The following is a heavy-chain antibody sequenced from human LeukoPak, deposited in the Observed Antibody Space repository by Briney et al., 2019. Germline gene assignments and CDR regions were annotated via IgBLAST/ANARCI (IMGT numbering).Heavy chain of an antibody. J-gene: IGHJ6*03. CDR3: ARVRPDVTSGPDLYCYYYYMDV. V-gene: IGHV4-59*01. Sequence: PSETLSLTCTVSGGSISSCYWSWIRQPPGKGLEWIGYIYYSGSTNYNPSLKSRVTISVDTSKNQFSLKLSSVTAADMAVYYCARVRPDVTSGPDLYCYYYYMDVWGKGTTVTVSS. D-gene: IGHD3-10*01. CDR2: IYYSGST. CDR1: GGSISSCY.